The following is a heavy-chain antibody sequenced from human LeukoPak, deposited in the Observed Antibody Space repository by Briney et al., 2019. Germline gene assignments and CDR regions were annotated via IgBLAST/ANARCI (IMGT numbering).Heavy chain of an antibody. CDR3: ARAYTSWSFDY. J-gene: IGHJ4*02. D-gene: IGHD2-2*02. CDR2: IHYSGNT. V-gene: IGHV4-59*01. Sequence: PSETLSLTCTVSGVSINSYYWSWVRQPPGRGLEWIGYIHYSGNTNYNPSLKSRVTISVDTSKNQFSLKLSSVTAADAAVYYCARAYTSWSFDYWGQGTLVTVSS. CDR1: GVSINSYY.